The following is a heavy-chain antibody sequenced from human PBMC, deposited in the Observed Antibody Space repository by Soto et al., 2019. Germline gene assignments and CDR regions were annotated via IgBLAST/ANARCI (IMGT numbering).Heavy chain of an antibody. Sequence: ASVKVSCKASGYTFTSYGISWVRQAPGQGLEWMGWISAYNGNTNYAQKLQGRVTMTTDTSTSTAYMELRSLRSDDTAVYYCARDLAGLTTVLYFYGMDVWGQGTTVTGSS. J-gene: IGHJ6*02. CDR2: ISAYNGNT. V-gene: IGHV1-18*01. CDR1: GYTFTSYG. CDR3: ARDLAGLTTVLYFYGMDV. D-gene: IGHD4-4*01.